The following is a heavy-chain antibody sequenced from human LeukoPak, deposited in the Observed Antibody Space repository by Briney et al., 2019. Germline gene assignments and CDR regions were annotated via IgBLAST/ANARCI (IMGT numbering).Heavy chain of an antibody. J-gene: IGHJ4*02. CDR1: GVSISSSNTY. D-gene: IGHD3/OR15-3a*01. CDR2: IYYSGNT. CDR3: ARQTGSGLFILP. V-gene: IGHV4-39*01. Sequence: PSETLSLTCTVSGVSISSSNTYWGWIRQPPGKGLEWIGSIYYSGNTYYNASLKSQVSISIDTSKNQFSLRLTSVTAADTAVYYCARQTGSGLFILPGGQGTLVTVSS.